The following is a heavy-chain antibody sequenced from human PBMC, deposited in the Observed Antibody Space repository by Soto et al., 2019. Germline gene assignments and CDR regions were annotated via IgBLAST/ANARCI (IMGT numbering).Heavy chain of an antibody. V-gene: IGHV1-69*01. CDR2: IIPKLGSA. CDR3: ARGSDGYNFGAVY. Sequence: QVQLVQSGAEVKEPGSSVKVSCKASGGGNLRYYRTTWVRRAPGQGLEWMGGIIPKLGSANYAQNFQGRVTITADESTNTVYMELRSLRSDDTAVYYCARGSDGYNFGAVYWGQGTPVTVSS. J-gene: IGHJ4*02. CDR1: GGGNLRYYR. D-gene: IGHD5-12*01.